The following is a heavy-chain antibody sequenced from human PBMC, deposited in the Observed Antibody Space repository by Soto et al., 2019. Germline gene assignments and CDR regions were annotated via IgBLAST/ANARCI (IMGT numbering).Heavy chain of an antibody. CDR3: AHGSGWLSDY. D-gene: IGHD6-13*01. Sequence: QITLKESGPTLVKPTQTLTLTCTFSGFSLSSPAVGVNWIRQPPGKALEWLALIYWDDDKQYSPSLRSRLTITKDTSKNQVVLTMTTMHPVDTAPYYCAHGSGWLSDYWGQGTLVTVSS. CDR1: GFSLSSPAVG. V-gene: IGHV2-5*02. J-gene: IGHJ4*02. CDR2: IYWDDDK.